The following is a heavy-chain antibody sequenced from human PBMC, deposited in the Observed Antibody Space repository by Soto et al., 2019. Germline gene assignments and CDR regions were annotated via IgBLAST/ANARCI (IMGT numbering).Heavy chain of an antibody. J-gene: IGHJ4*02. V-gene: IGHV3-13*01. CDR1: GFTFSSYD. CDR2: IGTAGDT. Sequence: PGGSLRLSCAASGFTFSSYDMHWVRQATGKGLEWVSAIGTAGDTYYPGSVKGRFTISRENAKNSLYLQMNSLRAEDTAVYYCARSRRGGGNFDYWGRGTLVTVSS. CDR3: ARSRRGGGNFDY. D-gene: IGHD2-15*01.